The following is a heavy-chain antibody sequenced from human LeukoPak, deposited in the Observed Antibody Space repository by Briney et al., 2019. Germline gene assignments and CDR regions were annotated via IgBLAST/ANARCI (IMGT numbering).Heavy chain of an antibody. Sequence: SETLSLTCTVSGGSISSYYWSWIRQPPGKGLEWIGYIYYSGSTNYNPSLKSRVTISVDTSKNQFSLKLSSVTAADTAVYYCARYGGYCSSTSCYPLDYWGQGTLVTVSS. CDR1: GGSISSYY. D-gene: IGHD2-2*01. J-gene: IGHJ4*02. CDR2: IYYSGST. CDR3: ARYGGYCSSTSCYPLDY. V-gene: IGHV4-59*01.